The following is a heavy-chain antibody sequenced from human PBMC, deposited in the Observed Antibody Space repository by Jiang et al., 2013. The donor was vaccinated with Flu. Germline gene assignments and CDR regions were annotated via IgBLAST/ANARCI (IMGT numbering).Heavy chain of an antibody. J-gene: IGHJ6*02. CDR3: ARQRAYGMDV. V-gene: IGHV4-39*01. CDR1: GGSISSSSYY. D-gene: IGHD1-26*01. CDR2: IYYSGST. Sequence: LLKPSETLSLTCTVSGGSISSSSYYWGWIRQPPGKGLEWIGSIYYSGSTYYNPSLKSRVTISVDTSKNQFSLKLSSVTAADTAVYYCARQRAYGMDVWGQGTTVTVSS.